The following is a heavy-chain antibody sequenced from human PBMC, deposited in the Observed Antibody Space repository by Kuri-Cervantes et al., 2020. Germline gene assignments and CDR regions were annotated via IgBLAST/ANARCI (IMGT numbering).Heavy chain of an antibody. CDR1: GYTFTSYG. Sequence: ASVKVSCKASGYTFTSYGISWVRQAPGQGLEWMGWISAYNGNTNYAQKFQGRVTMTTDTSTSTAYMELRSLRSDDTAVYYCARDLSGVETYYDFLGYYYGMDVWGQGTTVTVSS. CDR3: ARDLSGVETYYDFLGYYYGMDV. J-gene: IGHJ6*02. V-gene: IGHV1-18*01. CDR2: ISAYNGNT. D-gene: IGHD3-3*01.